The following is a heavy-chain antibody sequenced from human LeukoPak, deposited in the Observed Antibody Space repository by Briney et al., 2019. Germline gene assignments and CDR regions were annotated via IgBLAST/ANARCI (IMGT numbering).Heavy chain of an antibody. CDR2: IYSGGST. D-gene: IGHD5-18*01. V-gene: IGHV3-66*01. J-gene: IGHJ6*02. CDR1: GFTVSSNY. Sequence: GGSLRLSCAASGFTVSSNYMSWVRQAPGKGLEWVSVIYSGGSTYYADSVKGRFTISRDNSKNTLYLQMNSLRAEDTAVYYCARDRGYSYGWDYYYYYGMDVWGQGTTVTVSS. CDR3: ARDRGYSYGWDYYYYYGMDV.